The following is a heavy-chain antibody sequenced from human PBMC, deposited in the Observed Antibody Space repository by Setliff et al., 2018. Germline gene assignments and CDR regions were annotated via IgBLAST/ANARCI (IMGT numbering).Heavy chain of an antibody. CDR2: ISDTALGI. CDR1: GFTFNTYA. Sequence: GGSLRLSCAASGFTFNTYAMSWVRQPPGKGLEWVSSISDTALGIYYADSVRGRFTISRDNSKKTRYLQMNSLRAEDTAVYYCARCSSWHGHYPHFNYWGQGTLVTVSS. CDR3: ARCSSWHGHYPHFNY. V-gene: IGHV3-23*01. D-gene: IGHD6-13*01. J-gene: IGHJ4*02.